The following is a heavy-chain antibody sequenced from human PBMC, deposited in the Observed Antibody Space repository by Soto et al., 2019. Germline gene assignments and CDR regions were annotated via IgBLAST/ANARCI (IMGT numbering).Heavy chain of an antibody. CDR2: IIPIFGTA. CDR1: GGTFSSYA. V-gene: IGHV1-69*06. CDR3: ARDLEQIYAFDI. Sequence: QVQLVQSGAEVKKPGSSVKVSCKASGGTFSSYAISWVRQAPGQGLEWMGGIIPIFGTANYAQKFQGRVTIPADKSTGRAYVELSSLRSEDTAVYYCARDLEQIYAFDIWGQGTMVTVSS. J-gene: IGHJ3*02.